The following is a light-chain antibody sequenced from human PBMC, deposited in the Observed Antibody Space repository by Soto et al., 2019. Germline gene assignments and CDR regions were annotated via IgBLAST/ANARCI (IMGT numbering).Light chain of an antibody. Sequence: ELVLTHSPAILSMSPGERATLSCRASQSVSSYFAWYQQKPGQAPRLLIYDASNRATGVPARFSGSGSGTDFTLTISSLEPEDFAVYYCQQRRYWPVTFGQGTKVDIK. J-gene: IGKJ1*01. CDR2: DAS. CDR3: QQRRYWPVT. CDR1: QSVSSY. V-gene: IGKV3-11*01.